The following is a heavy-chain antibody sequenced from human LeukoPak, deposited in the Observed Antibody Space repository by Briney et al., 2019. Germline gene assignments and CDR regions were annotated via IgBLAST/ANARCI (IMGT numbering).Heavy chain of an antibody. CDR1: GFTFSTYA. CDR2: ISGSGGNT. D-gene: IGHD6-13*01. J-gene: IGHJ4*02. V-gene: IGHV3-23*01. Sequence: GGSLRLSCAVSGFTFSTYAMSWVRRAPGKGLEWVSVISGSGGNTYYADSVKGRFTISRDNSKNTLYLQMSSLRAEDTAIYSCAKARGSTFYYFDYWGQGTLVTVSS. CDR3: AKARGSTFYYFDY.